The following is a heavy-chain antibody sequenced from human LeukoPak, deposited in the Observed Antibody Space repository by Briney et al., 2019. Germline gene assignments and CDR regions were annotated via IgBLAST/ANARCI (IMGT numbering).Heavy chain of an antibody. Sequence: ASVKVSCKASGYSFTSHYMHWVRQAPGQGLEWMGLINPRGTATRYAESFQGRLTLTRDLSTSTDYMELSSLRSDDTAVYFCARVSISRGNGFRYWGQGTLVTVSS. CDR3: ARVSISRGNGFRY. J-gene: IGHJ4*02. D-gene: IGHD6-19*01. CDR1: GYSFTSHY. V-gene: IGHV1-46*01. CDR2: INPRGTAT.